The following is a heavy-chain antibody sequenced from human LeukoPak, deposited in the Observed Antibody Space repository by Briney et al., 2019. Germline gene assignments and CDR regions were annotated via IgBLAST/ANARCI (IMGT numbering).Heavy chain of an antibody. Sequence: SETLSLTCTVSGGSISSYYWSWIRQPPGKGLEWIGYIYYSGSTNYNPSLKSRVTISVDTSKNQFSLKLSSVTAADTAVYYCARVRPSWIQDYWGQGTLVTVSS. CDR3: ARVRPSWIQDY. V-gene: IGHV4-59*08. D-gene: IGHD5-18*01. CDR1: GGSISSYY. J-gene: IGHJ4*02. CDR2: IYYSGST.